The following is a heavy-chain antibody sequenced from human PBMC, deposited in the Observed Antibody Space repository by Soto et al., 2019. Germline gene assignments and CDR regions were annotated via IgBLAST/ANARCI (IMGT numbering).Heavy chain of an antibody. CDR1: GGSISSGGYS. V-gene: IGHV4-30-2*01. CDR2: IYHRGST. J-gene: IGHJ4*02. CDR3: ARDKITGLFDY. D-gene: IGHD2-8*02. Sequence: SETLSLTCAVSGGSISSGGYSWSWIRQPPGKGLEWIGYIYHRGSTYYNPSLKSRVTISVDTSKNQFSLKLTSVTAADTAVYYCARDKITGLFDYWGQGTLVTVSS.